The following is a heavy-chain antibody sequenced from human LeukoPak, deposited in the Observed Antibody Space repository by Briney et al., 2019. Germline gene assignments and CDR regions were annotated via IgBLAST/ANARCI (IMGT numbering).Heavy chain of an antibody. CDR1: GFTLSSYG. V-gene: IGHV3-33*01. CDR2: IWYDENNK. CDR3: ARDVADAFDI. J-gene: IGHJ3*02. D-gene: IGHD2-15*01. Sequence: QPGRSLRLSCAASGFTLSSYGMHSVRQTPGKGLEWVAVIWYDENNKYYADSVKGRFTISRDNSKNTLYLQMNSLRAEDTAVYYCARDVADAFDIWGQGTMVTVSS.